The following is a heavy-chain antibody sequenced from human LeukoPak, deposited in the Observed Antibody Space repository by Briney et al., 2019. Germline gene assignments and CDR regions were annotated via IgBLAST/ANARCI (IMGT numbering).Heavy chain of an antibody. Sequence: GGSLRLSCSASGFTFNSFPMNGVRQAPGKGLEWVSSISNSPSYVYYADSVKGRFTISRNNAKNLLYLQMHSLRAEKKAVYYCAELAGQWYAWGQGTLVTVSS. D-gene: IGHD2-8*01. J-gene: IGHJ4*02. V-gene: IGHV3-21*06. CDR2: ISNSPSYV. CDR3: AELAGQWYA. CDR1: GFTFNSFP.